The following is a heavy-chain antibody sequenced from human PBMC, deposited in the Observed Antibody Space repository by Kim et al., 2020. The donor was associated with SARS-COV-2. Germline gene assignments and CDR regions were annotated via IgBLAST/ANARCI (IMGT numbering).Heavy chain of an antibody. V-gene: IGHV3-23*01. CDR3: AKGGKGSSWYRVNFDY. CDR1: GFTFSSYA. D-gene: IGHD6-13*01. J-gene: IGHJ4*02. CDR2: ISASGGST. Sequence: GGSLRLSCAASGFTFSSYAMTWVRQAPGKGLEWVSIISASGGSTSYADSVKGRFSISRDNSKNTLYLQVYSLRAEDTAVYYCAKGGKGSSWYRVNFDYWGQGTLVTVSS.